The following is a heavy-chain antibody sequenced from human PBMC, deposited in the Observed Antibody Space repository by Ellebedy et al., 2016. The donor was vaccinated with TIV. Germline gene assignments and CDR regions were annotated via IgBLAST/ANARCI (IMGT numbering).Heavy chain of an antibody. CDR2: IYTSGST. CDR1: GVSMSDHY. CDR3: ARGAFWSGYSNWFDP. D-gene: IGHD3-3*01. Sequence: SETLSLXCTVSGVSMSDHYWTWIRLPAGQGLEWIGRIYTSGSTTYNPSLKSRVTMSVDTSKNQFFLKLSSVTAADTAVYYCARGAFWSGYSNWFDPWGQGTLVTVSS. V-gene: IGHV4-4*07. J-gene: IGHJ5*02.